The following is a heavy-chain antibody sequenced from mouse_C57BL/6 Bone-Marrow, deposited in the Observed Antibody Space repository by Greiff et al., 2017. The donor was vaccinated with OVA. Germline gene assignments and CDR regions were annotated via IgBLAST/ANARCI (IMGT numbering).Heavy chain of an antibody. CDR2: IYPGGGYT. V-gene: IGHV1-63*01. J-gene: IGHJ2*01. D-gene: IGHD2-4*01. CDR1: GYTFTNYW. Sequence: VMLVESGAELVRPGTSVKMSCKASGYTFTNYWIGWAKQRPGHGLEWIGDIYPGGGYTNYNEKFKGKATLTADKSSSTAYMQFSSLTSEDSAIYYCAILYDYDGGPDYWGQGTTLTVSS. CDR3: AILYDYDGGPDY.